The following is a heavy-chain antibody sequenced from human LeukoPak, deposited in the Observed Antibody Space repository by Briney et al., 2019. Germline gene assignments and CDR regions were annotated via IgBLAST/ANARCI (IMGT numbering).Heavy chain of an antibody. Sequence: GASVKVSCKASGYTFTSYGISWVQQAPGQGLEWMGWISAYNGNTNYAQKLQGRVTMTTDTSTSTAYMELRSLRSDDTAVYYFSRASPWVAVAPNNWSDPWGQGPRSPSPQ. J-gene: IGHJ5*02. CDR3: SRASPWVAVAPNNWSDP. D-gene: IGHD6-19*01. CDR1: GYTFTSYG. V-gene: IGHV1-18*01. CDR2: ISAYNGNT.